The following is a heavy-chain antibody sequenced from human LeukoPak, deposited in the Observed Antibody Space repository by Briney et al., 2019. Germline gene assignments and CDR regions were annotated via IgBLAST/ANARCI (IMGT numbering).Heavy chain of an antibody. CDR2: IIPIFGTA. CDR3: ARDARYCSSTSCYQELAGGYYYYYMDV. J-gene: IGHJ6*03. Sequence: SVKVSCKASGGTFSSYAVSWVRQAPGQGLEWMGGIIPIFGTANYAQKFQGRVTITTDESTSTAYMELSSLRSEDTAVYYCARDARYCSSTSCYQELAGGYYYYYMDVWGKGTTVTVSS. CDR1: GGTFSSYA. V-gene: IGHV1-69*05. D-gene: IGHD2-2*01.